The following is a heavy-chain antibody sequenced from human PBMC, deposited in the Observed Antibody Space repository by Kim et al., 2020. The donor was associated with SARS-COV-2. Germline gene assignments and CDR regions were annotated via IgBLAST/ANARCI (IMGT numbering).Heavy chain of an antibody. J-gene: IGHJ4*02. D-gene: IGHD3-16*02. Sequence: ASVKVSCKSSGYTFTNNAISWVRQAPGQGLEWMGWINTDTGNPTYAQAFTGRFVSSLDTSVSTAFLQISSLKAEDTALYYCARVIWGSFRYTDYWGQGTLVTVSS. V-gene: IGHV7-4-1*02. CDR1: GYTFTNNA. CDR2: INTDTGNP. CDR3: ARVIWGSFRYTDY.